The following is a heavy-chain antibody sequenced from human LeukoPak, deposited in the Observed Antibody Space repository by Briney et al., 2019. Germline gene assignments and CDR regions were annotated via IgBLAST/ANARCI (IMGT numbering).Heavy chain of an antibody. D-gene: IGHD5-24*01. CDR1: GGSISSYY. V-gene: IGHV4-4*07. J-gene: IGHJ4*02. CDR2: IYTSGST. Sequence: PSETLSLTCTVSGGSISSYYWSWIRQPAGKGLEWIGRIYTSGSTNYNPSLKSRVTISVDTSKNQFSLKLSSVTAADTAVYYCARGRSRWLQYRYFDYWGQGTLVTVSS. CDR3: ARGRSRWLQYRYFDY.